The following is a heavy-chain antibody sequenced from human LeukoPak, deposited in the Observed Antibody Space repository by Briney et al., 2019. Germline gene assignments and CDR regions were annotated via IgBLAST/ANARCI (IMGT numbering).Heavy chain of an antibody. CDR2: IYYSGSS. Sequence: SETLSLTCTVSGGSISNYFWSWVRQPPGKGLEWIGYIYYSGSSNYNPSLKSRVTISVDTSKNQFSLNLSSVIAADTAVYYCARTLSTMSFDYWGQGTLVTVSS. CDR1: GGSISNYF. CDR3: ARTLSTMSFDY. V-gene: IGHV4-59*01. J-gene: IGHJ4*02. D-gene: IGHD3-10*02.